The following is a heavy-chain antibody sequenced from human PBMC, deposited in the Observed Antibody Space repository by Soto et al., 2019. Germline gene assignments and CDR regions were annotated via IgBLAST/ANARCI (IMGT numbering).Heavy chain of an antibody. D-gene: IGHD2-15*01. J-gene: IGHJ3*02. CDR2: INPNSGGT. V-gene: IGHV1-2*02. Sequence: ASVKVSCKASGYTVTGYYMHWVRQAPGQGLEWMGWINPNSGGTNYAQKFQGRVTMTRDTSISTAYMELSRLRSDDTAVYYCARDSKQLKWFVFPIAFDIWGKGTTVSVSS. CDR3: ARDSKQLKWFVFPIAFDI. CDR1: GYTVTGYY.